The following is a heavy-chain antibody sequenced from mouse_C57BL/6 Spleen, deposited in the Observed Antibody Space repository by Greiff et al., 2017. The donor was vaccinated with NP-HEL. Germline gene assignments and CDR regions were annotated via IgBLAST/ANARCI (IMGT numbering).Heavy chain of an antibody. Sequence: EVQLQQSGPELVKPGDSVKISCKASGYSFTSYFMNWVMQSHGKSLEWIGRINPYNGDTFYNQKFKGKATLTVDKSSSTAHMELRSLTSEDSAVYYCARYYSNYWYFDVWGTGTTVTVSS. CDR3: ARYYSNYWYFDV. CDR1: GYSFTSYF. CDR2: INPYNGDT. D-gene: IGHD2-5*01. V-gene: IGHV1-20*01. J-gene: IGHJ1*03.